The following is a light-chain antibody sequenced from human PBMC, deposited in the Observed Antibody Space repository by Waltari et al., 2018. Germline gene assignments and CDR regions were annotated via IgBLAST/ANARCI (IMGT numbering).Light chain of an antibody. CDR2: VNSDGSH. J-gene: IGLJ3*02. CDR1: SGHRTNV. Sequence: QLVLTQSPSASASLGASVKLTCPLSSGHRTNVRAWLQKQPEKGPRYLMKVNSDGSHSKGADTPDRFSGSSSGAERYLTISNLQPEDEADYYCETGGHGTWVFGGGTKVTVL. V-gene: IGLV4-69*01. CDR3: ETGGHGTWV.